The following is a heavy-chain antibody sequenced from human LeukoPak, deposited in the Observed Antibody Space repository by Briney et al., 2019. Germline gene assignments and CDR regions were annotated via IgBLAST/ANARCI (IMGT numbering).Heavy chain of an antibody. J-gene: IGHJ4*02. V-gene: IGHV1-2*02. D-gene: IGHD4-23*01. CDR2: INPNSGGT. CDR1: GYTFTGYY. CDR3: ARVMTFGWTVVTGNFGY. Sequence: ASVKVSCKASGYTFTGYYMHWVRQAPGQGLEWMGWINPNSGGTNYAPKFQGRVTMTRDTSTSTAYMELSRMRSDDTAVYYCARVMTFGWTVVTGNFGYCGQGTLVTASS.